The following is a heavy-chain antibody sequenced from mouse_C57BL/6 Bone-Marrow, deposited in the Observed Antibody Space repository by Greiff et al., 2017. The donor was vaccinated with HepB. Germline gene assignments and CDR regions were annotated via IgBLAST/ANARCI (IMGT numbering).Heavy chain of an antibody. CDR2: ISSGSSYT. J-gene: IGHJ2*01. V-gene: IGHV5-6*01. Sequence: EVLLVESGGDLVKPGGSLKLSCAASGFTFSSYGMSWVRQTPDKRLEWVATISSGSSYTYYPDSVKGRFTISRDNAKNTLYLQMSSLKSEDTAMYYGGRHGAPDYWGQGTTLTVSS. CDR3: GRHGAPDY. CDR1: GFTFSSYG.